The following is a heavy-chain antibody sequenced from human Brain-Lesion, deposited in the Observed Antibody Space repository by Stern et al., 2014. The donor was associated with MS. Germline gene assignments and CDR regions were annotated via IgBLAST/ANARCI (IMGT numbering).Heavy chain of an antibody. J-gene: IGHJ4*02. V-gene: IGHV3-9*01. D-gene: IGHD1-14*01. Sequence: VQLVQSGGDLVQPGRSLRLSCAAFGFTFDDYAMPWVRQVPGKGLEWVAGISWNSGTIGYADSVKGRFTTSRDNAYSSLYLQMNSLRPEDTALYYCARDITGSSAYFAYWGQGTLVTVSS. CDR1: GFTFDDYA. CDR2: ISWNSGTI. CDR3: ARDITGSSAYFAY.